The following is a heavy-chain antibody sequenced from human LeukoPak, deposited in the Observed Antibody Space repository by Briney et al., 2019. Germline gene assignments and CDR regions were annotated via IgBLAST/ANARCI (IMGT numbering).Heavy chain of an antibody. Sequence: QPGGSLRLSCAASGFTFSSYGMHWVRQAPGKGLEWVAVISYDGSNKYYADSVKGRFTISRDNSKNTLYLQMNSLRAEDTAVYYCVIVDTTMVADYGTDVWGQGTTVTVSS. CDR3: VIVDTTMVADYGTDV. V-gene: IGHV3-30*03. D-gene: IGHD5-18*01. CDR2: ISYDGSNK. CDR1: GFTFSSYG. J-gene: IGHJ6*02.